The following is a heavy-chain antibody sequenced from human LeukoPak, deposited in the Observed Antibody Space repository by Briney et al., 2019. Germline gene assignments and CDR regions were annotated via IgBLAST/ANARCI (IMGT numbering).Heavy chain of an antibody. D-gene: IGHD3-3*01. CDR3: ARGPLYYDFWSGTHPPFDY. CDR2: ISAYNGNT. Sequence: ASVKVSCKASGYTFTSYGISWVRQAPGQGLEWMGWISAYNGNTNYAQKLQGRVTMTTDTSTSTAYMELRSLRSDDTAVYYCARGPLYYDFWSGTHPPFDYWGQGTLVTVSS. V-gene: IGHV1-18*01. J-gene: IGHJ4*02. CDR1: GYTFTSYG.